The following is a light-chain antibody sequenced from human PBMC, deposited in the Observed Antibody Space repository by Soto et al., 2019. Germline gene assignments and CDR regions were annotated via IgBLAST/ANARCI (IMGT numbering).Light chain of an antibody. J-gene: IGKJ1*01. Sequence: EIVLTQSPGTLSLSPGERATLSCRASQSVNSNYLAWYQRKPGQAPRHLIYGASNRATDIPYRFSASGSGTDFTRTITRLEAEYFAVYYCQQYDSTPPTFGQGTKVEVK. V-gene: IGKV3-20*01. CDR3: QQYDSTPPT. CDR2: GAS. CDR1: QSVNSNY.